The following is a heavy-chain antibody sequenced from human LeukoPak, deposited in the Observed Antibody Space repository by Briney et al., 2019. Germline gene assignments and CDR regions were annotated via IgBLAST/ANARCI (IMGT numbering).Heavy chain of an antibody. CDR2: ISSSSSYI. CDR1: GFTFSGYS. CDR3: ATRYSTMVRGVLDI. D-gene: IGHD3-10*01. V-gene: IGHV3-21*01. J-gene: IGHJ3*02. Sequence: PGGSLRLSCAASGFTFSGYSMNWVRQAPGKGLEWVSSISSSSSYIYYADSVKGRFTISRDNAKNSLYLQMNSLRAEDTAVYYCATRYSTMVRGVLDIWGQGTMVTVSS.